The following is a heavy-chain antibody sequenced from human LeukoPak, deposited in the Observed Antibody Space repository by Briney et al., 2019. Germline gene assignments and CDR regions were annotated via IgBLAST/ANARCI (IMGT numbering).Heavy chain of an antibody. J-gene: IGHJ6*02. CDR1: GFTFSSHW. CDR2: INSDGSIT. Sequence: GGSLRLSCAASGFTFSSHWMHWVRQALGKGLVWVSRINSDGSITSYAHTVKDRLTISRDNAKNTLYLQMNSLRAEDTAVYYCASHSASLAAAGLGSDGMDVWGQGTTVTVSS. CDR3: ASHSASLAAAGLGSDGMDV. D-gene: IGHD6-13*01. V-gene: IGHV3-74*01.